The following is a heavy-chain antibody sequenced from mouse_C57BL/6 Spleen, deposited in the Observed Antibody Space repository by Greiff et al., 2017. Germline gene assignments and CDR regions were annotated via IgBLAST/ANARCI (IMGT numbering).Heavy chain of an antibody. CDR1: GYSFTGYY. CDR3: ARRDGIFFAY. D-gene: IGHD1-1*01. V-gene: IGHV1-42*01. J-gene: IGHJ3*01. CDR2: INPSTGGT. Sequence: VQLQQSGPELVKPGASVKISCKASGYSFTGYYMNWVKQSPEKSLEWIGEINPSTGGTTYNQKFKAKATLTVDKSSSTAYMQLKSLTSEDSAVYYCARRDGIFFAYWGQGTLVTVSA.